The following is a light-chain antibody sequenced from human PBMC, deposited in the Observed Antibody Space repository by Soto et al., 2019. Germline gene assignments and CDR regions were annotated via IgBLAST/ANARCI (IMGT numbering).Light chain of an antibody. CDR2: DAS. V-gene: IGKV3-11*01. J-gene: IGKJ4*01. CDR3: QQRSSWPLLT. Sequence: EIVLTQSPATLSLSPGERATLSCRASQSVSNYLAWFQQKPGQAPRLLIYDASNRATGIPARFSGSGSGTDFTLTISILEPEDLAVYYCQQRSSWPLLTFVGGTKVEI. CDR1: QSVSNY.